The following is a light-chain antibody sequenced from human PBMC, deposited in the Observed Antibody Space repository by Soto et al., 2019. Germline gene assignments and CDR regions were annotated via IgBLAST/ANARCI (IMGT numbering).Light chain of an antibody. V-gene: IGKV3-20*01. J-gene: IGKJ4*01. CDR3: QQYGSSP. Sequence: EIVLTQSPGTLSLSPGERATLSCRASLSVSSSYLAWYQQKPGQAPRLLIYGASSRATGIPDRFSGSGSGTDFTLTISRLEPEDFAVYYCQQYGSSPFGGGTKV. CDR2: GAS. CDR1: LSVSSSY.